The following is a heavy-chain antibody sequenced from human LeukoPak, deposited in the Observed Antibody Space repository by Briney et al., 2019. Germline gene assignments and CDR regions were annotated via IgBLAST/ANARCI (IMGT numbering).Heavy chain of an antibody. J-gene: IGHJ4*02. V-gene: IGHV3-64D*06. CDR1: GFTFSSYV. Sequence: GGSLRLSCAASGFTFSSYVMSWVRQAPGKGLEWVSAISSNGGSTYYADSVKGRFTISRDNSKNTLYLQMSSLRAEDTAVYYCVKDITPLAAADYIFDYWGQGTLVTVSS. CDR2: ISSNGGST. CDR3: VKDITPLAAADYIFDY. D-gene: IGHD6-13*01.